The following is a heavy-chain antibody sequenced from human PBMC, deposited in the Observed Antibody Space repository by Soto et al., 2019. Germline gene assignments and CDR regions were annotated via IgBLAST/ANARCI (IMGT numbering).Heavy chain of an antibody. CDR2: IYYSGST. J-gene: IGHJ6*03. CDR1: GGSISSSSYY. D-gene: IGHD3-16*02. V-gene: IGHV4-39*01. CDR3: ARQLGELSLYYYYYYMDV. Sequence: SETLSLTCTVSGGSISSSSYYWGWIRQPPGKGLEWIGSIYYSGSTYYNPSLKSQVTISVDTSKNQFSLKLSSVTAADTTVYYCARQLGELSLYYYYYYMDVWGKGTTVTVSS.